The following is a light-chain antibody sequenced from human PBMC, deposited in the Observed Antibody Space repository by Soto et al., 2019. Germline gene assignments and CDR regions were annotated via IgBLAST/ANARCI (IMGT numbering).Light chain of an antibody. Sequence: DIQLPQSPSSVSASVGDRFTITCRASQVISSWLAWYQQKAGQAPKILIYAASSLQSGVPSRLSGSGSGTDFTLTITSLQPEDFATYYCQKANSHEITCGQGTRLEIK. J-gene: IGKJ5*01. CDR2: AAS. V-gene: IGKV1-12*01. CDR3: QKANSHEIT. CDR1: QVISSW.